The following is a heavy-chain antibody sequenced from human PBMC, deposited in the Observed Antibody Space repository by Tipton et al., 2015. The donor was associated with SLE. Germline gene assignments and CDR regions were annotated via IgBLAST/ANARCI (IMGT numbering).Heavy chain of an antibody. J-gene: IGHJ3*02. CDR3: ARVYYYDSSGYQGAFDI. Sequence: GLVKPSETLSPSCAVYGESFSGYYWSWIRQPPGKGLEWIGEINHSGSTNYNPSLKSRVTISVDTSKNQFSLKLSSVTAADTAVYYCARVYYYDSSGYQGAFDIWGQGTMVTVSS. CDR1: GESFSGYY. CDR2: INHSGST. V-gene: IGHV4-34*01. D-gene: IGHD3-22*01.